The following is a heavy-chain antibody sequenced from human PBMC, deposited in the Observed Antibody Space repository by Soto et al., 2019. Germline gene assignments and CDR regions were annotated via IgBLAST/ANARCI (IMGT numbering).Heavy chain of an antibody. CDR3: TRGPRSTSTGTGAF. D-gene: IGHD1-1*01. CDR1: GFTFSMYW. Sequence: GGSLRLSCAASGFTFSMYWMHWVRQVPGKGPEWVSRINDDGSSTNYADSVKGRFTISRDHAKNTVYLHMNDLRAEDTAVYYCTRGPRSTSTGTGAFWVQGTLVTVSS. CDR2: INDDGSST. J-gene: IGHJ4*02. V-gene: IGHV3-74*01.